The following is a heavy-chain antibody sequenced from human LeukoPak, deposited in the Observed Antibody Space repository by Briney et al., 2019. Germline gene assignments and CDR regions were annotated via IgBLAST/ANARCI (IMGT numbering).Heavy chain of an antibody. CDR3: AKDSLIGAIEVAGSDYGIDV. D-gene: IGHD6-19*01. CDR2: ISGDGGDT. J-gene: IGHJ6*04. V-gene: IGHV3-43*02. Sequence: PGGSLRLSCAASGFSFDDYAMHWVRQAPGKGLEWVSLISGDGGDTFYVDSVEGRFTISRDNTKTSLYLQMKSLRTEDTALYFCAKDSLIGAIEVAGSDYGIDVGGEGTTVTLPT. CDR1: GFSFDDYA.